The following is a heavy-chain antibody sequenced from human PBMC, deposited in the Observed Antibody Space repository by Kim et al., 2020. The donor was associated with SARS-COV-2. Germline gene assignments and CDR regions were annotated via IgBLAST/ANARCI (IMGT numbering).Heavy chain of an antibody. CDR3: ATPSIAAATHAFDI. CDR2: ISAYNGNT. Sequence: ASVKVSCKASGYTFTSYGISWVRQAPGQGLEWMGWISAYNGNTNYAQKLQGRVTMTTDTSTSTAYMELRSLRSDDTAVYYCATPSIAAATHAFDIWGQGTMVTVSS. J-gene: IGHJ3*02. V-gene: IGHV1-18*01. D-gene: IGHD6-13*01. CDR1: GYTFTSYG.